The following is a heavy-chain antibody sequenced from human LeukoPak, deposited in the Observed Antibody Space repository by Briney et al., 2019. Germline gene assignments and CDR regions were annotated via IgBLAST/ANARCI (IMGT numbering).Heavy chain of an antibody. CDR3: ARDSGPLFDP. D-gene: IGHD7-27*01. V-gene: IGHV3-21*01. J-gene: IGHJ5*02. CDR2: ISTSNTFI. Sequence: GGSLRLSCAASGFTFTSFTMNWVRQAPGKGLEWVSSISTSNTFIYYADSVKGRFTISRDNANNSLYLQMNDLRVEDTALYFCARDSGPLFDPWGHGTLVTVSS. CDR1: GFTFTSFT.